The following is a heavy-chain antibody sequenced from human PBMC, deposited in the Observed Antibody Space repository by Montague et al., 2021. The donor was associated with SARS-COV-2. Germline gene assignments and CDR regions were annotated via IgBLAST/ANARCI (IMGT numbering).Heavy chain of an antibody. CDR1: GFTFSSYA. Sequence: SRRLSCAASGFTFSSYAMHWVRQAPGKGLEWVAVISYDRSNKYYADSVKGRFTISRDNSKNTLYLQMNSLRAEDTAVYYCARTNSGSYYSSFDYWGQGTLVTVSS. V-gene: IGHV3-30*04. J-gene: IGHJ4*02. CDR2: ISYDRSNK. D-gene: IGHD1-26*01. CDR3: ARTNSGSYYSSFDY.